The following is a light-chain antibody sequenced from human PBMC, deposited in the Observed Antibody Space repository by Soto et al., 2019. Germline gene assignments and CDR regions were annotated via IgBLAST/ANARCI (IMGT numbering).Light chain of an antibody. J-gene: IGKJ1*01. CDR1: QSISDT. V-gene: IGKV3-20*01. CDR2: AAS. Sequence: ELVRIPSEANLAVSRGGVDLRSRRASQSISDTLAWYQQKPGQAPRLLIYAASSRATGIPDRFSGSGSGTDFTLLINRLEPEDFAVYYCQDYGTSGTFGQGTKVDIK. CDR3: QDYGTSGT.